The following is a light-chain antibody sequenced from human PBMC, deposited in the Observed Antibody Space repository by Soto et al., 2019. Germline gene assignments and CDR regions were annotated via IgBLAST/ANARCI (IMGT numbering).Light chain of an antibody. Sequence: DIQMTQSPSTLSASVGDRVTITCRASQSISSWLAWYQQKPGKAPKLLIYDASSLESGVPSRFSGSVSVTEFTLTISSLQPDDFATYYCQQYNSYPYTFGQGTKLEIK. J-gene: IGKJ2*01. CDR3: QQYNSYPYT. CDR2: DAS. V-gene: IGKV1-5*01. CDR1: QSISSW.